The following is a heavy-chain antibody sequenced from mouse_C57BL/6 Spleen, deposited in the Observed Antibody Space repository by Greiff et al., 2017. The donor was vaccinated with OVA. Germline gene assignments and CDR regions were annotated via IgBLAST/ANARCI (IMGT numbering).Heavy chain of an antibody. CDR2: ISSGSSTI. D-gene: IGHD1-1*01. CDR1: GFTFSDYG. V-gene: IGHV5-17*01. CDR3: ARARLRGVYYYAMDY. Sequence: EVKLEESGGGLVKPGGSLKLSCAASGFTFSDYGMHWVRQAPEKGLEWVAYISSGSSTIYYADTVKGRFTISRDNAKNTLFLQMTSLRSEDTAMYYCARARLRGVYYYAMDYWGQGTSVTVSS. J-gene: IGHJ4*01.